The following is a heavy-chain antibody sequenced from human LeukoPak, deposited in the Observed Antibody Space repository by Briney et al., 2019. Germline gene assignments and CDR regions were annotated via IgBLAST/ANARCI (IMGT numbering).Heavy chain of an antibody. CDR1: GFTFSSYS. CDR3: ARAGYYYDSSGYYYEDY. CDR2: IYSGGST. J-gene: IGHJ4*02. Sequence: GGSLRLSCAASGFTFSSYSMNWVRQAPGKGLECVSVIYSGGSTYYADSVKGRFTISRDNSKNTLYLQMNSLRAEDTAVYYCARAGYYYDSSGYYYEDYWGQGTLVTVSS. D-gene: IGHD3-22*01. V-gene: IGHV3-53*01.